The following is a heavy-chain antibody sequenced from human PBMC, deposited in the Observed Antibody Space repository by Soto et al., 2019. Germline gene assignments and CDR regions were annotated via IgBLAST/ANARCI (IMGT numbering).Heavy chain of an antibody. V-gene: IGHV3-23*01. J-gene: IGHJ4*02. CDR1: GFTFSSYA. Sequence: GGSLRLSCAASGFTFSSYATSWVRQAPGKGLEWVSAISGSGGSTYYADSVKGRFTISRDNSKNTLYLQMNSLRAEDTAVYYCAKDKSSVTIFGVVIPTDGFDYWGQGTLVTVPQ. CDR3: AKDKSSVTIFGVVIPTDGFDY. D-gene: IGHD3-3*01. CDR2: ISGSGGST.